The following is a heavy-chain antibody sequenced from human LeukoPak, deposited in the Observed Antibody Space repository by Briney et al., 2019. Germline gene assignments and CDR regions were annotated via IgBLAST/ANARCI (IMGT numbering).Heavy chain of an antibody. D-gene: IGHD1-26*01. CDR3: ARSRGSYLEYFDY. CDR1: GFTVSNTY. Sequence: GGSLRLSCAASGFTVSNTYMTWVRQAPGKGLEWVSVIYSGGSTYYADSVKGRFTISRHNSNNTLYLQMNSLRAEDTAVYYCARSRGSYLEYFDYWGQGTLVTVSS. J-gene: IGHJ4*02. V-gene: IGHV3-53*04. CDR2: IYSGGST.